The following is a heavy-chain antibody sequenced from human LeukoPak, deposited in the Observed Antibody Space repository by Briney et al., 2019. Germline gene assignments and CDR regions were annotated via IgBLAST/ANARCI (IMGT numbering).Heavy chain of an antibody. J-gene: IGHJ3*02. CDR2: ISSSSSTL. V-gene: IGHV3-48*02. Sequence: GGSLRLSCAASGFTYSSYSMSWVRQAPGKGLEWVAYISSSSSTLHYADPVKGRFTISRDNANNSLYLQMNSLRDEDTAVYYCARDGRPFDIWGQGTMVTVSS. CDR1: GFTYSSYS. CDR3: ARDGRPFDI.